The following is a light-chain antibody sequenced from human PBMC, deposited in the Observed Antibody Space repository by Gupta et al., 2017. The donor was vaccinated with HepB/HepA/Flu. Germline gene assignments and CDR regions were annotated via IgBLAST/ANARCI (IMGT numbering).Light chain of an antibody. CDR2: LAS. CDR3: QQYYSLPRT. Sequence: DIVMTQSLDSLAVSLGERATINCKSSQSVLNTYNNKNYLTWYQQKPGHPPKVLIYLASTRESGVLDRFSGSGSGTDFTLTISNLQAEDVAVYYYQQYYSLPRTFGQGTKVEIK. CDR1: QSVLNTYNNKNY. J-gene: IGKJ1*01. V-gene: IGKV4-1*01.